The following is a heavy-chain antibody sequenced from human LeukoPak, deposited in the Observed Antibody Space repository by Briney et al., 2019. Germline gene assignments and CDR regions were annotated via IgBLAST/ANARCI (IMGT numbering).Heavy chain of an antibody. J-gene: IGHJ4*02. CDR3: VREREEWEEQQIFDY. D-gene: IGHD1-26*01. CDR1: GFTFRSYR. V-gene: IGHV3-7*01. CDR2: IKHDGSMQ. Sequence: GGSLRLSCAASGFTFRSYRMSWVRQTPGKGLEWVAGIKHDGSMQYYVDSAKGRFTISRDNARNSLYLQMNSLRVEDTGVFYCVREREEWEEQQIFDYWGQGTLATVSS.